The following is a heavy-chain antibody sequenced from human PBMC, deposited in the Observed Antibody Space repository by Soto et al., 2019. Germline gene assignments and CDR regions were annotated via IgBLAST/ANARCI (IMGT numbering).Heavy chain of an antibody. CDR1: GGSMSNYY. D-gene: IGHD2-21*01. V-gene: IGHV4-59*12. Sequence: PSETLSLTCSVSGGSMSNYYWSWIRQPPGKGLEWIGNIYYSGSTNYNPSLRGRLTISVDTSKNQFSLKLSSVTAADTAVYYCAASCVACGGFNYYGMDVWGQGTTVTVSS. CDR3: AASCVACGGFNYYGMDV. CDR2: IYYSGST. J-gene: IGHJ6*02.